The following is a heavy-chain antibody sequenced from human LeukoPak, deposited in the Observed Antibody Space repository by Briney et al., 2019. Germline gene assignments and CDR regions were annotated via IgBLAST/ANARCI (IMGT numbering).Heavy chain of an antibody. CDR1: GGSISSGGYY. V-gene: IGHV4-31*03. J-gene: IGHJ5*02. D-gene: IGHD6-13*01. Sequence: SETLSLTCTVSGGSISSGGYYWSWIRQHPGKGLEWIGYIYYSGSTYYNPSLKSRVTISVDTSKNQFSLKLSSVTAADTAVYYCVRGPWYGWFDPWGQGTLVTVSS. CDR2: IYYSGST. CDR3: VRGPWYGWFDP.